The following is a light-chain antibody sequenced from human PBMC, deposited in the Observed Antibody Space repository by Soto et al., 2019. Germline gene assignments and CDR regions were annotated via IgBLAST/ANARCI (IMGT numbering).Light chain of an antibody. CDR1: QSVDRRY. CDR2: GAS. J-gene: IGKJ1*01. V-gene: IGKV3-15*01. Sequence: EIVMTQSPATLSVSPGERATLSCRASQSVDRRYLAWYQQKPGQAPRLLIYGASTRATGIPARFSGSGSGTEFTLTISSLQSEDFAVYYCQQYNNWPRTFGQGTKVDIK. CDR3: QQYNNWPRT.